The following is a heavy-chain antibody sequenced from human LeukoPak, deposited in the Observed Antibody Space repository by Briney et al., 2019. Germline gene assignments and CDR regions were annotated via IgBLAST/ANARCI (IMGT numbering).Heavy chain of an antibody. CDR3: ARSRYGTTWSSSWEFDY. CDR2: IYSGGST. Sequence: GGSLRLSCAASGFTVSSNYMNWVRQAPGKGLEWVSVIYSGGSTYYADSVKGRFAISRDNSKNTLYLQMNSLRAEDTAVYYCARSRYGTTWSSSWEFDYWGQGTLVTVSS. V-gene: IGHV3-66*01. J-gene: IGHJ4*02. CDR1: GFTVSSNY. D-gene: IGHD6-13*01.